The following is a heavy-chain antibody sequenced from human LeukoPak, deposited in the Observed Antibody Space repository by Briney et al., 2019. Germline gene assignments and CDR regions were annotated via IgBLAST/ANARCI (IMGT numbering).Heavy chain of an antibody. CDR2: INHSGST. Sequence: KPSEALSLTCAVYGGSFSGYYWSWIRQPPGKGLEWIGEINHSGSTNYNPSLKSRVTILVDTSKNQFSLKLSSVTAADTAVYYCASAKYGPAAAGRGFDPWGQGTLVTVSS. V-gene: IGHV4-34*01. J-gene: IGHJ5*02. CDR3: ASAKYGPAAAGRGFDP. CDR1: GGSFSGYY. D-gene: IGHD6-13*01.